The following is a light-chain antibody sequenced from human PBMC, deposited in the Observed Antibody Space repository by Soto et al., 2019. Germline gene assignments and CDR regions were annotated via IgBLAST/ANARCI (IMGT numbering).Light chain of an antibody. J-gene: IGLJ2*01. CDR3: SSYTGSNTLV. CDR1: SSDVGSYNF. V-gene: IGLV2-14*03. Sequence: QSVLTQPASVSGSPGQSITISCTGTSSDVGSYNFVSWYQQHPGKAPKLMIYDVTNRPSGVSSRFSGSKSGNTASLAISGLQAEDEADYHCSSYTGSNTLVFGGGPKVTVL. CDR2: DVT.